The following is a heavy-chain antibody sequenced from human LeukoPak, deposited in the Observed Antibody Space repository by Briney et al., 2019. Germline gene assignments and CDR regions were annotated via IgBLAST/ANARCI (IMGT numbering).Heavy chain of an antibody. CDR2: INHSGST. CDR1: GGSFSGYY. CDR3: ASVNYYDSSGYVDY. D-gene: IGHD3-22*01. V-gene: IGHV4-34*01. Sequence: SETLSLTCAVYGGSFSGYYWSWIRQPPGKGLEWIGEINHSGSTNYNPSLKSRVTISVDTSKNQFSLKLSSVTAADTAVYYCASVNYYDSSGYVDYWGQGTLVTLSS. J-gene: IGHJ4*02.